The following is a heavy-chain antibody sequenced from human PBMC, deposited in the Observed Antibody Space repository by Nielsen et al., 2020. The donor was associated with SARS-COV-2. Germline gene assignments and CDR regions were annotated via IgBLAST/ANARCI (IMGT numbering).Heavy chain of an antibody. CDR1: GFTFSTYV. J-gene: IGHJ3*01. CDR2: MSYDGSLK. CDR3: ARDWSRAFDV. V-gene: IGHV3-33*05. Sequence: GGSLRLSCAASGFTFSTYVMHWVRQAPGKGLDWVAVMSYDGSLKFYVDSVKGRFTISRDNAKNSMSLQMNSLRVEDTAVYYCARDWSRAFDVWGQGTMVTVSS.